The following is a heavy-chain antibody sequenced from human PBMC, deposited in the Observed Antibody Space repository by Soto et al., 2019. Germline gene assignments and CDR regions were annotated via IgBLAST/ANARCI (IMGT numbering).Heavy chain of an antibody. CDR2: ISSSSSYI. J-gene: IGHJ5*02. CDR1: GFTFSSYS. V-gene: IGHV3-21*01. Sequence: PGGSLRLSCAASGFTFSSYSMNCVRQAPWKGLEWVSSISSSSSYIYYADSVKGRFTISRDNAKNSLYLQMNSLRAEDTAVYYCARDLPTTYRIAVASVSFDPWGQAPLVSVCS. CDR3: ARDLPTTYRIAVASVSFDP. D-gene: IGHD6-19*01.